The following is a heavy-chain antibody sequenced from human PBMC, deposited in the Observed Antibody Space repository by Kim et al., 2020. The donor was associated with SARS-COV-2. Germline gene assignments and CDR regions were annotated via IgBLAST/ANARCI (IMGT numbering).Heavy chain of an antibody. Sequence: YNPYRTGRVTISVDTSKNQSSLRLSSVTAADTAVYYCARQRPDGRNACDIWGQGTMVTVSS. V-gene: IGHV4-39*01. D-gene: IGHD2-15*01. CDR3: ARQRPDGRNACDI. J-gene: IGHJ3*02.